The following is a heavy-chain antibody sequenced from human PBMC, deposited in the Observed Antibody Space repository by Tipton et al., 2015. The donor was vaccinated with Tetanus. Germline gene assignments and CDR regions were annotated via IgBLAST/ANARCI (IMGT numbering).Heavy chain of an antibody. J-gene: IGHJ5*02. D-gene: IGHD3-10*01. V-gene: IGHV4-61*01. Sequence: LRLSCTVSGGSVSSGSYYWSWIRQPPGKGLEWIGYIYYSGSTNYNPSLKSRVTISVDTSKNQFSLKLSSVTAADTAVYYCARGYYYGSGSYGFDWFDPWGQGTLVTVSS. CDR1: GGSVSSGSYY. CDR2: IYYSGST. CDR3: ARGYYYGSGSYGFDWFDP.